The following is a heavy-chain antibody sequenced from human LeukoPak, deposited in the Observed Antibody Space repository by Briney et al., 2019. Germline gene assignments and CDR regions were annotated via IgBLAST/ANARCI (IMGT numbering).Heavy chain of an antibody. CDR1: GGSISSYY. CDR3: ARLEYYGSGLLNWFDP. Sequence: SETLSLTCTVSGGSISSYYWSWIRQPPGKGLEWIGYIYYSGSTNYNPSLKSRVTISIDTSKNQFSLKLSSVTAADTAVYYCARLEYYGSGLLNWFDPWGQGTLVTVSS. D-gene: IGHD3-10*01. V-gene: IGHV4-59*01. J-gene: IGHJ5*02. CDR2: IYYSGST.